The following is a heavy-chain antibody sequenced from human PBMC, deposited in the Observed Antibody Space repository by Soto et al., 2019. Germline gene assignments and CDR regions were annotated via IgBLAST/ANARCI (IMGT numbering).Heavy chain of an antibody. Sequence: GGSLRLSCAASGFTFSNAWMSWVRQAPGKGLEWVGRIKSKTDGGTTDYAAPVKGRFTISRDDSKNTLYLQMNSLKTEDTAAYYCTTGPQDSQWLRLPDYWGQGTLVTVSS. J-gene: IGHJ4*02. CDR3: TTGPQDSQWLRLPDY. V-gene: IGHV3-15*01. CDR1: GFTFSNAW. D-gene: IGHD5-12*01. CDR2: IKSKTDGGTT.